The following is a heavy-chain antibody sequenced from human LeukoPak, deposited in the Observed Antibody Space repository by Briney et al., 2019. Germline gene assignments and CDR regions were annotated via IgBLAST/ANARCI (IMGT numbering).Heavy chain of an antibody. J-gene: IGHJ1*01. CDR1: RFSFSAYP. D-gene: IGHD1-26*01. V-gene: IGHV3-23*01. CDR2: ISASGDVT. Sequence: GGSLRLSCEASRFSFSAYPMGWARRAPGKGLEWVSGISASGDVTFHADPLKGRFTISRDNSKNMLYLQMNSLRAEDTAVYYCAKNPYSGSYSGYFQHWGQGTLVTVSS. CDR3: AKNPYSGSYSGYFQH.